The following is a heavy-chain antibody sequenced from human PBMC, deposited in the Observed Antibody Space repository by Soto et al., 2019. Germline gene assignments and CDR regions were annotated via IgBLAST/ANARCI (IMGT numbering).Heavy chain of an antibody. D-gene: IGHD3-3*01. V-gene: IGHV3-21*05. CDR3: AKDPQLNYDFWSGYWPYGMDV. J-gene: IGHJ6*02. CDR2: ISSSSSYT. CDR1: GFTFSSYS. Sequence: PGGSLRLSCAASGFTFSSYSMNWVRQAPGKGLEWVSYISSSSSYTNYADSVKGRFTISRDNAKNSLYLQMNSLRAEDTAVYYCAKDPQLNYDFWSGYWPYGMDVWGQGTTVTVSS.